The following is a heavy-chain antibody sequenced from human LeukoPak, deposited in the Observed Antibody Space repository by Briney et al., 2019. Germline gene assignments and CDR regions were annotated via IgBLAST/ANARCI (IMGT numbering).Heavy chain of an antibody. Sequence: GGSLRLSCAASGFTFSSYTTNWVRQAPGKGLEWISSISPTGASTFHTDSVRGRFTISRDNAKNSLFLQMNGLRADDTAVYYCVRDLVGESGAGGYWGQGILVTVSS. J-gene: IGHJ4*02. D-gene: IGHD3-10*01. CDR1: GFTFSSYT. CDR3: VRDLVGESGAGGY. V-gene: IGHV3-21*01. CDR2: ISPTGAST.